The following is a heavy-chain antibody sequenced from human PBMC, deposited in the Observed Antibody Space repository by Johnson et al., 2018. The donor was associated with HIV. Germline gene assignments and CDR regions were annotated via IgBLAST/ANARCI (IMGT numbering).Heavy chain of an antibody. CDR2: ISSDGNKK. V-gene: IGHV3-30*09. J-gene: IGHJ3*02. D-gene: IGHD6-13*01. Sequence: VQLVESGGGVVQPGRSLRLSCAASGFTFSSYALHWVRQAPGKGLEWGAVISSDGNKKDYADSVQGRFAISRDNSKKTLYLQMNSLRAEDTAVYYCAKDSSSLYSTHAFYIWGQGTIVTVSS. CDR3: AKDSSSLYSTHAFYI. CDR1: GFTFSSYA.